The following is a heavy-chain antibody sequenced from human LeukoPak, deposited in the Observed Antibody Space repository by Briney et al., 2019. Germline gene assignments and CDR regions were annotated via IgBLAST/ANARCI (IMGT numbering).Heavy chain of an antibody. CDR3: ARDTGYLGSNYGMDV. J-gene: IGHJ6*02. CDR2: IFYSGST. V-gene: IGHV4-59*01. D-gene: IGHD3-22*01. CDR1: GGSISSYY. Sequence: PSETLSLTCTVSGGSISSYYWSWIRQPPGKGLEWIGYIFYSGSTNCNPSLKSRVTISVDTSKNQFSLNLSSVTAADTAIYYCARDTGYLGSNYGMDVWGQGTTVTVSS.